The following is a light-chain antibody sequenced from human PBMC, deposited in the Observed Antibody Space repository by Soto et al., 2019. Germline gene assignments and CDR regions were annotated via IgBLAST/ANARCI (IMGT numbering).Light chain of an antibody. J-gene: IGKJ5*01. V-gene: IGKV1-12*01. CDR3: QQAKSFPIT. CDR1: QDIGNW. CDR2: SAS. Sequence: DIQVTQSPPSMAASVGDRVTITCRASQDIGNWMTWYQQKPGKAPKLLIYSASTLVREVPSRFSGSGSGTEFTLTISGLQPEDSLTYYCQQAKSFPITFGQGTRLEIK.